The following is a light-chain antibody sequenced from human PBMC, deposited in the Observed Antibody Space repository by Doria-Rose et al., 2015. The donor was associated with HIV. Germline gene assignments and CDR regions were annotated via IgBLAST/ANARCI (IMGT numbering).Light chain of an antibody. CDR1: QRFSSTY. CDR3: HQYGTSWT. Sequence: LTQSLGTLSLSPGARATLSCRASQRFSSTYLAWYQQKPGQAPSLPIYDGSTRATGIPDRFSASGSGTDFTLTINRPEPEDFALYYCHQYGTSWTFGQGTKVEI. V-gene: IGKV3-20*01. J-gene: IGKJ1*01. CDR2: DGS.